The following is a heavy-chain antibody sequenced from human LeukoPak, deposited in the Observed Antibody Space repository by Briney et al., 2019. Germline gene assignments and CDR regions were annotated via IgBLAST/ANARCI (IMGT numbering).Heavy chain of an antibody. CDR3: ARLHSGRYYGDAFDI. V-gene: IGHV3-7*03. Sequence: PGRSLRLSCAASGFTFCSYAMHWVRQTPGKGLEWVANTKEDGSEKYYVDSVRGRFTTSRDNAKNSLYLQMNSLRAEDTAVYYCARLHSGRYYGDAFDIWGQGTMVTVSS. CDR2: TKEDGSEK. CDR1: GFTFCSYA. D-gene: IGHD1-26*01. J-gene: IGHJ3*02.